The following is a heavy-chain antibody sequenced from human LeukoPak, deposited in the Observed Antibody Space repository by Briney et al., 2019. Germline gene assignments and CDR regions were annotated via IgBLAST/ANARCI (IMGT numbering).Heavy chain of an antibody. V-gene: IGHV4-34*01. J-gene: IGHJ5*02. CDR3: ARVRYCSSTSCP. CDR2: INHSGST. Sequence: GSLRLSCAASGFTFSSSWMHWIRQPPGKGLEWIGEINHSGSTNYNPSLKSRVTISVDTSKNQFSLKLSSVTAADTAVYYCARVRYCSSTSCPWGQGTLVTVSS. CDR1: GFTFSSSW. D-gene: IGHD2-2*01.